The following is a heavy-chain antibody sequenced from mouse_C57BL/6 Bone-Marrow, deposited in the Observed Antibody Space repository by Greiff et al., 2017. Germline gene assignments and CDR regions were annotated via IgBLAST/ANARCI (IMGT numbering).Heavy chain of an antibody. CDR3: ARQGEYFDV. CDR2: FSSGGSYT. CDR1: GFTFSSYG. J-gene: IGHJ1*03. Sequence: EVQGVESGGDLVKPGGSLKLSCAASGFTFSSYGMSWVRQTPDKRLEWVATFSSGGSYTYYPDRVKGRFTFSRDNAKNTLYLQMSSLESDDTAMYCSARQGEYFDVWGTGTTVTVSS. V-gene: IGHV5-6*01.